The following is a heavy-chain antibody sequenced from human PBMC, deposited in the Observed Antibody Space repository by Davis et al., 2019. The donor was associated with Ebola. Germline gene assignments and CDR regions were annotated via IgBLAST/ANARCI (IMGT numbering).Heavy chain of an antibody. CDR2: IIPIFGTA. D-gene: IGHD1-14*01. CDR1: GYSFTDDG. J-gene: IGHJ6*02. Sequence: SVKVSCKASGYSFTDDGISWVRQAPGQGLEWMGGIIPIFGTANYAQKFQGRVTITADKSTSTAYMELSSLRSEDTAVYYCAVSSMSKVSYYYYGMDVWGQGTTVTVSS. CDR3: AVSSMSKVSYYYYGMDV. V-gene: IGHV1-69*06.